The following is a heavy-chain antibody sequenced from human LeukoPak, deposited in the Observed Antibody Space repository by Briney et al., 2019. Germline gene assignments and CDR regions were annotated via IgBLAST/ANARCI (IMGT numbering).Heavy chain of an antibody. Sequence: GGSLRLSCAASGFTFSSYAMNWVRQAPGKGLEWLSTISDIGGNTYYADSVKGRFTISRDNSRNTLYLQMNSLRVEDTAVYFCAKTPKTGSSDYWGQGTLVTVSS. V-gene: IGHV3-23*01. J-gene: IGHJ4*02. D-gene: IGHD1-26*01. CDR3: AKTPKTGSSDY. CDR1: GFTFSSYA. CDR2: ISDIGGNT.